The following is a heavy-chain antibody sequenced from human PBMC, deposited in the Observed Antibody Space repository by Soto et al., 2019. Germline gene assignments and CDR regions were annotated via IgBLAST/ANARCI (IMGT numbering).Heavy chain of an antibody. Sequence: SETLSLTCAVSGGSISSYYWSWIRQPPGKGLEWIGYIYYSGSTNYNPSLKSRVTISVDTSKNQFSLKLSSVTAADTAVYYCARDQVTIFGVVPTGWFDPWGQGTLVTVSS. CDR3: ARDQVTIFGVVPTGWFDP. CDR1: GGSISSYY. V-gene: IGHV4-59*01. J-gene: IGHJ5*02. D-gene: IGHD3-3*01. CDR2: IYYSGST.